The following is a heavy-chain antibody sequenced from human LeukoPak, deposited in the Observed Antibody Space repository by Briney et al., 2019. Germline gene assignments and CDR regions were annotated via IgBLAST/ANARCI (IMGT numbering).Heavy chain of an antibody. V-gene: IGHV4-39*01. CDR3: ARQRADYFYHYLDV. CDR2: VYYGGNT. CDR1: GGSISSSSYY. Sequence: PSETLSLTCTVSGGSISSSSYYWDWVRQPPGKGLEWMGNVYYGGNTFYNSSLESRVTISVDMSKNQFSLKLSSLTAADTAVYYCARQRADYFYHYLDVWGKGTSVTVSS. J-gene: IGHJ6*03.